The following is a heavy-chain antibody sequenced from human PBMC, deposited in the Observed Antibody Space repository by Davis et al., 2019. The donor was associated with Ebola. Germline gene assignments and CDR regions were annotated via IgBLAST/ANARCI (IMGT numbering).Heavy chain of an antibody. Sequence: SGPTLVKPTQTLTLTCTFSGFSLATSGVGVGWIRQPPGKALEWLALIYWNDDKRYSPSLKSRLTITKDTSKNQVVLTMTNMDPVDTAAYYCAHRSSGSYNLDYWGQGTLVTVSS. J-gene: IGHJ4*02. V-gene: IGHV2-5*01. CDR2: IYWNDDK. CDR3: AHRSSGSYNLDY. D-gene: IGHD1-26*01. CDR1: GFSLATSGVG.